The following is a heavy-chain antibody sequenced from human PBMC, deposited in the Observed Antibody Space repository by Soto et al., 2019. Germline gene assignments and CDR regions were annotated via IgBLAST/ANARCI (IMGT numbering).Heavy chain of an antibody. CDR1: GYTFTGYA. V-gene: IGHV1-3*01. CDR3: ARDSQFLEWLLTSYFDY. D-gene: IGHD3-3*01. CDR2: INGGNGNT. J-gene: IGHJ4*02. Sequence: GSVKVSCKASGYTFTGYAMHWVRQAPGQGLEWMGWINGGNGNTKYSQKFQGRVTITRDTSASTAYMELSSLRSEDTAVYYCARDSQFLEWLLTSYFDYWGQVTLVTVSS.